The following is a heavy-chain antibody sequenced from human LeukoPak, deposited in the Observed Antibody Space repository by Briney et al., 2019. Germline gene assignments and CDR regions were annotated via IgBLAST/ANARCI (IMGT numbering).Heavy chain of an antibody. CDR2: ISCCGGST. D-gene: IGHD6-6*01. V-gene: IGHV3-23*01. CDR1: GFTFSSYA. Sequence: PAGSLRLSCAASGFTFSSYAISWCRQPPGERVEWVFAISCCGGSTYYADSVKGRFTISRDNSKNTLYLKMNSLRAEDTAVYYCAMRGTRSSGIDPWGQGTLVTVSS. CDR3: AMRGTRSSGIDP. J-gene: IGHJ5*02.